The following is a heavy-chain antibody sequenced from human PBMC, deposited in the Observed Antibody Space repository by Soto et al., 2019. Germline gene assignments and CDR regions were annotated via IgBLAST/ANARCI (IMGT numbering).Heavy chain of an antibody. V-gene: IGHV3-64D*06. CDR2: ISSNGGST. D-gene: IGHD6-19*01. J-gene: IGHJ4*02. CDR3: VKDLAPIAVAGSFDY. Sequence: LRLSFSASGXTFSSYAMHWVRQAPGKGLEYVSAISSNGGSTYYADSVKGRFTISRDNSKNTLYLQMSSLRAEDTAVYYCVKDLAPIAVAGSFDYWGQGTLVTVS. CDR1: GXTFSSYA.